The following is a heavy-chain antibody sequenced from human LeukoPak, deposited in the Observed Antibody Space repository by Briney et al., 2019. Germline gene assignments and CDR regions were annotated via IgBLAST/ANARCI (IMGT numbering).Heavy chain of an antibody. V-gene: IGHV4-39*07. D-gene: IGHD1-26*01. CDR3: ARDTGLAGGSYYY. CDR2: IYHSGST. Sequence: PSETLSLTCTVSGGSIRSSYYYWGWIRQPPGKGLEWIGEIYHSGSTNYNPSLKSRVTISVDKSKNQFSLKLSSVTAADTAVYYCARDTGLAGGSYYYWGQGTLVTVSS. CDR1: GGSIRSSYYY. J-gene: IGHJ4*02.